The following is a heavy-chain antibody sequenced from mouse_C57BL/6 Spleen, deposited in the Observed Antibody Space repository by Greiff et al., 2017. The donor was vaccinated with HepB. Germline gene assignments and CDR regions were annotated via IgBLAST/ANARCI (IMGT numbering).Heavy chain of an antibody. V-gene: IGHV2-6-1*01. CDR2: IWSDGST. D-gene: IGHD2-3*01. CDR1: GFSLTSYG. CDR3: ARHGRLLLKDYAMDY. Sequence: VKLMESGPGLVAPSQSLSITCTVSGFSLTSYGVHWVRQPPGKGLEWLVVIWSDGSTTYNSALKSRLSISKDNSKSQVFLKMNSLQTDDTAMYYCARHGRLLLKDYAMDYWGQGTSVTVSS. J-gene: IGHJ4*01.